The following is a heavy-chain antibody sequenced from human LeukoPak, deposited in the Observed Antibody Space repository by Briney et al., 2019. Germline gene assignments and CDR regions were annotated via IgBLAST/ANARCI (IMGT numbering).Heavy chain of an antibody. Sequence: SETLSLTCAVYGGSFSGYYWNWIRQPPGKGLEWIGEINHSGSTNYNPSLKSRVTISVDTSKNQFSLKLTSVTAADTAVYYCARGYCSGGSCYPLKSIYYYYMDVWGKGTTVTFS. CDR1: GGSFSGYY. V-gene: IGHV4-34*01. CDR3: ARGYCSGGSCYPLKSIYYYYMDV. J-gene: IGHJ6*03. D-gene: IGHD2-15*01. CDR2: INHSGST.